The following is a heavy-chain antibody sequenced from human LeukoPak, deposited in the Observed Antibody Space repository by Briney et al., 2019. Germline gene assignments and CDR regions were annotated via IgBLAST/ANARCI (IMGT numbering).Heavy chain of an antibody. Sequence: SETLSLTCAVSDYSISSGKYWGWILQPPGKRRQWIGSGYQNGSTHYSPSLKSRVTISVDMSKNQFSLKLRSVTAADTAVYYCARNDSSGYFDYWGQGTLVTVSS. D-gene: IGHD3-22*01. J-gene: IGHJ4*02. CDR2: GYQNGST. CDR1: DYSISSGKY. CDR3: ARNDSSGYFDY. V-gene: IGHV4-38-2*01.